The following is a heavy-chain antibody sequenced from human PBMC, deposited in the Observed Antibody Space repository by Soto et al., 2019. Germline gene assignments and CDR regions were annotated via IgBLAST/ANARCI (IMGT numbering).Heavy chain of an antibody. CDR1: GCTFSSYS. V-gene: IGHV3-21*01. CDR2: ISSSSSYI. CDR3: ARVSCSGGSCYVPLLDY. Sequence: GGPNSLSYTASGCTFSSYSMNWVRQAPRKGLEWVSSISSSSSYIYYADSVKGRFTISRDNAKNSLYLQMNSLRAEDTAVYYCARVSCSGGSCYVPLLDYWGQGTLVSVSS. J-gene: IGHJ4*02. D-gene: IGHD2-15*01.